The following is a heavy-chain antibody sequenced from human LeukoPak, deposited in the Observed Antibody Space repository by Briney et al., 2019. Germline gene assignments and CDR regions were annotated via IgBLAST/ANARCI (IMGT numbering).Heavy chain of an antibody. J-gene: IGHJ5*01. V-gene: IGHV3-74*01. CDR2: IDDVGSGT. D-gene: IGHD2-21*02. CDR3: ATVFDF. Sequence: GGSLRLSCAVSGFTLSSNWMHWVRQVPGKGLEWVSRIDDVGSGTSYADSVKGRFTISRDDAKNTVYLQMNSLSAEDTAVYYCATVFDFWGQGTLVTVSS. CDR1: GFTLSSNW.